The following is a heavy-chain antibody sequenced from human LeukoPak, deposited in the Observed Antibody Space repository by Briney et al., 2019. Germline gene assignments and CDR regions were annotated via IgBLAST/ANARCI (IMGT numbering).Heavy chain of an antibody. D-gene: IGHD6-13*01. CDR1: GGSFSGYY. CDR3: ARGRQDSSSWGDFDY. Sequence: SETLSLTCAVYGGSFSGYYWSWIRQPAGKGLEWIGRIYTSGSTNYNPSLKSRVTMSVDTSKNQFSLKLRSVTAADTAVYYCARGRQDSSSWGDFDYWGQGTLVTVSS. J-gene: IGHJ4*02. V-gene: IGHV4-59*10. CDR2: IYTSGST.